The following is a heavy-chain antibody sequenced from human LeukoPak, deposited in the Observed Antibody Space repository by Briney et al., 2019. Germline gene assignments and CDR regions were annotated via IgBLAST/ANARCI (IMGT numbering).Heavy chain of an antibody. Sequence: ASVKLSCKVAEYTLTDLSMHWVREAPGKGLEWMGGFDPEDGETIYAQKFQARVTITADKSTSTAYMELSSLRSEDTAVYYCAREFSGYSGYDDKYYFDYWGQGTLVTVSS. J-gene: IGHJ4*02. D-gene: IGHD5-12*01. CDR2: FDPEDGET. CDR1: EYTLTDLS. CDR3: AREFSGYSGYDDKYYFDY. V-gene: IGHV1-24*01.